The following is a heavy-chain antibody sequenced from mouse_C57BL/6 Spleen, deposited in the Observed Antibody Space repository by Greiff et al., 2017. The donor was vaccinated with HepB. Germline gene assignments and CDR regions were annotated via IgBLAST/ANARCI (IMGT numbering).Heavy chain of an antibody. V-gene: IGHV3-6*01. CDR2: ISYDGSN. J-gene: IGHJ1*03. CDR3: AIYDGYPYWYFDV. D-gene: IGHD2-3*01. Sequence: VQLQQSGPGLVKPSQSLSLTCSVTGYSITSGYYWNWIRQFPGNKLEWMGYISYDGSNNYNPSLKNRISITRDTSKNQFFLKLNSVTTEDTATYYCAIYDGYPYWYFDVWGTGTTVTVSS. CDR1: GYSITSGYY.